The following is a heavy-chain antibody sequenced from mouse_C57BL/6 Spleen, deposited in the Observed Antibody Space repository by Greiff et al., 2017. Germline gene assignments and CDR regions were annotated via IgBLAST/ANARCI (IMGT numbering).Heavy chain of an antibody. J-gene: IGHJ2*01. D-gene: IGHD2-1*01. CDR1: GYTFTGYW. V-gene: IGHV1-9*01. CDR3: ARRGIYYGNYEDY. CDR2: ILPGSGST. Sequence: QVQLQQSGAELMKPGASVKLSCKATGYTFTGYWIEWVKQRPGHGLEWIGEILPGSGSTNYNEKFKGKATFTADTSSNTTYLKLSSLTTEDSAIYYCARRGIYYGNYEDYWGQGTTLTVSS.